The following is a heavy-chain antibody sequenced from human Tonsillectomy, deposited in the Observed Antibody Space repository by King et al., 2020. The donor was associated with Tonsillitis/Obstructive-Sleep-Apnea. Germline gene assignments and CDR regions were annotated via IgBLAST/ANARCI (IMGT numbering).Heavy chain of an antibody. Sequence: VQLQESGPGLVKPSETLSLTCTVSGGSISSYYWSWIRQPPGKGLEWIGYIYYSGSTNYNPSLKSRVTISVDTSKNQFSLKLSSVTAADTAVYYCARRRRGTFAYYYRDVWGKGPPVTVSS. V-gene: IGHV4-59*08. CDR3: ARRRRGTFAYYYRDV. CDR1: GGSISSYY. J-gene: IGHJ6*03. D-gene: IGHD1-1*01. CDR2: IYYSGST.